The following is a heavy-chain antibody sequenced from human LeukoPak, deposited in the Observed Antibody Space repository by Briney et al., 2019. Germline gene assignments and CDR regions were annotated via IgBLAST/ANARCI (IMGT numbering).Heavy chain of an antibody. CDR1: GFTFSSYS. Sequence: GGSLRLSCAASGFTFSSYSMNWVRQAPGKGLEWVSSISSSSYIYYADSVKGRFTISRDNAKNSLYLQMNSLRAEDTAVYYCARSIAAADTDPPYWGQGTLVTVSS. J-gene: IGHJ4*02. CDR3: ARSIAAADTDPPY. D-gene: IGHD6-13*01. CDR2: ISSSSYI. V-gene: IGHV3-21*01.